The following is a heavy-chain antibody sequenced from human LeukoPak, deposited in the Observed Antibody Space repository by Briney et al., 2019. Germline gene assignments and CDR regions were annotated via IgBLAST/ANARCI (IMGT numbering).Heavy chain of an antibody. CDR2: INPNRGAT. V-gene: IGHV1-2*02. CDR3: ARGQQQLVDWFDP. Sequence: GASVKVSCKASGYTFTGYYMHWVRQAPGQGLEWMGWINPNRGATSYAQKLQGRVTMTRDTSISTAYMELSRLVSDDTAVYYCARGQQQLVDWFDPWGQGTLVTVSS. D-gene: IGHD6-13*01. CDR1: GYTFTGYY. J-gene: IGHJ5*02.